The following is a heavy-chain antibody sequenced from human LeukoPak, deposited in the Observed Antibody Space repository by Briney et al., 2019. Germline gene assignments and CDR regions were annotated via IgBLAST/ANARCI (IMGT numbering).Heavy chain of an antibody. D-gene: IGHD3-10*01. Sequence: PSGTLSLTCAVSGGSISSSNWWNWVRQSPGKGLEWLGEIYHSGSTNYNPSLKSRVTISVDTSKNQFSLKLSSVTAADTAVYYCARSYGSGSSSFDYWGQGTLVTVSS. CDR3: ARSYGSGSSSFDY. J-gene: IGHJ4*02. V-gene: IGHV4-4*02. CDR1: GGSISSSNW. CDR2: IYHSGST.